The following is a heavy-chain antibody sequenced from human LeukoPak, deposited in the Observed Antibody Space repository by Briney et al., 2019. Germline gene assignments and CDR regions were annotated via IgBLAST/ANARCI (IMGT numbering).Heavy chain of an antibody. V-gene: IGHV1-8*01. CDR3: ARVARWNSGSYYSFDY. CDR1: GYTFTIYD. Sequence: ASVKVSCKASGYTFTIYDINWVRQATGQRLELMGWMNPNSGNTGYAQKFQGRVTMTRDTSINTAYMELSGLRSEDTAVYYCARVARWNSGSYYSFDYWGQGTLVTVSS. D-gene: IGHD1-26*01. CDR2: MNPNSGNT. J-gene: IGHJ4*02.